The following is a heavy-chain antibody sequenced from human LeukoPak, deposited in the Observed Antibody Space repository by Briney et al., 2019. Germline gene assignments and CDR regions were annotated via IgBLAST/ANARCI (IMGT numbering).Heavy chain of an antibody. CDR1: GFTFRSYW. CDR3: ARDGAPSDS. D-gene: IGHD4-17*01. CDR2: IKQDESEK. V-gene: IGHV3-7*01. J-gene: IGHJ4*02. Sequence: GGSLRLSCAASGFTFRSYWMSWVRQAPGEGLEWVANIKQDESEKYYVDSVKGRFSISRDNARNLVYLQMNNLRAEDTAVYFCARDGAPSDSWGQGTLVTVSS.